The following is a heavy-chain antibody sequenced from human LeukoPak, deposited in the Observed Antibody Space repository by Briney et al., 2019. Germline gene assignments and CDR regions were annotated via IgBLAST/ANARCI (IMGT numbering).Heavy chain of an antibody. J-gene: IGHJ4*02. D-gene: IGHD3-10*01. CDR3: ASLPTMVRGVETYYFDY. CDR1: GGSISSSSYY. Sequence: SETLSLTCTVSGGSISSSSYYWGWIRQPPGKGLEWIGSIYYSGSTYYNPSLKSRVTISVDTSKNQFSLKLSSVTAADTTVYYCASLPTMVRGVETYYFDYWGQGTLVTVSS. CDR2: IYYSGST. V-gene: IGHV4-39*07.